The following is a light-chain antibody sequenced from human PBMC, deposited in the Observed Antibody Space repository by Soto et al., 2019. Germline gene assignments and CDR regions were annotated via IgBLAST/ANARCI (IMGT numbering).Light chain of an antibody. V-gene: IGKV3-20*01. CDR3: QQYGSSPPWT. CDR1: QSVSSSY. Sequence: EIVLTQSPGTLSLSPGEGATLSCRASQSVSSSYLAWYQQKPGQAPRLLIYGASSRATGIPDRFSGSGSGTDFTLTISRLEPEDFAVYYCQQYGSSPPWTFGQGTKV. CDR2: GAS. J-gene: IGKJ1*01.